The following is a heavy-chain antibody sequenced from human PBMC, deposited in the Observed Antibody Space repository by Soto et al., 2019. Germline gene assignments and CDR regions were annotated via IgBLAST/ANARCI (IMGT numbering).Heavy chain of an antibody. J-gene: IGHJ4*02. Sequence: QVQLVESXXXXVQPGRSLRLSCAASGFTFXXYAMHWVRQAPGKGLEWVAVISYDGSNKYYADSVKGRFTISRDNSKNTLYLQMNSLRAEDTAVYYCARAGVGVAGFDYWGQGTLVTVSS. D-gene: IGHD3-3*01. CDR1: GFTFXXYA. CDR2: ISYDGSNK. CDR3: ARAGVGVAGFDY. V-gene: IGHV3-30-3*01.